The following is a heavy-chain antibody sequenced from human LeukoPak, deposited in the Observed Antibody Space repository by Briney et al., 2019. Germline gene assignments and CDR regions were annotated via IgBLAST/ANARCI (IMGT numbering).Heavy chain of an antibody. Sequence: ASVKVSCKASGYTFTSYYIHWVRQAPGQGLEWMGIINPVGGSTTYAQKFQGRVTMTRDTSTTTVYMELSSLRSEDTAVYYCARRNRPYYDILTGYNHLDYWGQGTLVTVSS. CDR1: GYTFTSYY. V-gene: IGHV1-46*01. D-gene: IGHD3-9*01. J-gene: IGHJ4*02. CDR2: INPVGGST. CDR3: ARRNRPYYDILTGYNHLDY.